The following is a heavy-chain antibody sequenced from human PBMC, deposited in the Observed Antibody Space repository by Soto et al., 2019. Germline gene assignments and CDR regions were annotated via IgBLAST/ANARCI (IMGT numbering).Heavy chain of an antibody. Sequence: SLRLSCAASGFTFSSYAMSWVRQAPGKGLEWVSAISGSGGSTYYADSVKGRFTISRDNSKNTLYLQMNSLRAEDTAVYYCAKDRVVVTALVPYYFDYWGQGTLVTVSS. J-gene: IGHJ4*02. CDR2: ISGSGGST. D-gene: IGHD2-21*02. CDR3: AKDRVVVTALVPYYFDY. CDR1: GFTFSSYA. V-gene: IGHV3-23*01.